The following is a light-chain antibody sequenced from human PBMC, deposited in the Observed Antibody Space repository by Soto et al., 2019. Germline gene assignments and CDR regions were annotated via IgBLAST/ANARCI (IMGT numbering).Light chain of an antibody. CDR1: SSDVGGYNY. CDR3: WSYAGSYTYV. V-gene: IGLV2-11*01. CDR2: DVS. J-gene: IGLJ1*01. Sequence: QSALTQPRSVSGSPGQSVTISCTGTSSDVGGYNYVSWYQQHPGKAPKLMIYDVSKRPSGVPDRFSGSKSGNTASLTISGLQADDEAAYYCWSYAGSYTYVFGTGTKLTVL.